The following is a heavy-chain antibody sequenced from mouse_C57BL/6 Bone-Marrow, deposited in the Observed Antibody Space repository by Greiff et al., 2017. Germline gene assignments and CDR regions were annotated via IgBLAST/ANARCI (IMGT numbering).Heavy chain of an antibody. J-gene: IGHJ3*01. CDR3: TRYYDYDD. V-gene: IGHV1-4*01. Sequence: VQLQEPGAELARPGASVKMSCKASGYTFTSYTMHWVKQRPGQGLEWIGYINPSSGYTKYNQKFKDKATLTADKSSSTAYMQLSSLTSEDTAVYYCTRYYDYDDWGQGTLVTVSA. D-gene: IGHD2-4*01. CDR1: GYTFTSYT. CDR2: INPSSGYT.